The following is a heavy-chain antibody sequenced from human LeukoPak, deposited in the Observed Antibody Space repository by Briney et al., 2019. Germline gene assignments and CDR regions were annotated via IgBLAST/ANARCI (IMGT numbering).Heavy chain of an antibody. Sequence: PGWSLRLSCAASAFTFSSYSMNCVRQAPGKGREWVSYISSSGNTIDYADSVKGRFTISRDNAKNSLYLQMVSLRAEDTVVYYCARLCGYRYGYGDYWGQGTLVTVSS. CDR2: ISSSGNTI. V-gene: IGHV3-48*04. CDR1: AFTFSSYS. CDR3: ARLCGYRYGYGDY. D-gene: IGHD5-18*01. J-gene: IGHJ4*02.